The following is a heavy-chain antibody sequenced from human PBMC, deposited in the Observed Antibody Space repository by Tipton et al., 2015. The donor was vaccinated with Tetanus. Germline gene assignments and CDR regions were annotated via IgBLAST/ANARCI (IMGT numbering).Heavy chain of an antibody. CDR3: ARANYDFPKKGPFDS. D-gene: IGHD3-3*01. CDR1: GGSLSTSH. V-gene: IGHV4-34*01. Sequence: TLSLTCTVSGGSLSTSHWAWIRQPPGKGLEWIGEINHSGSTNHNPSLKSRVTLSVDTSKNQFSLKLNSVTAADTAMYYCARANYDFPKKGPFDSWGQGTLVIVSS. J-gene: IGHJ4*02. CDR2: INHSGST.